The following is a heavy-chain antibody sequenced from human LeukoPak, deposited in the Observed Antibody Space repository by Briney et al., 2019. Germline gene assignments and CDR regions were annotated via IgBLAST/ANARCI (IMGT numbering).Heavy chain of an antibody. V-gene: IGHV1-18*01. Sequence: ASVKVSCKASGYTFTSYGISWVRQAPGQGLEWMGWISAYNGNTNFAQKLQGRVTMTTDTSTSTAYMELRSLRSDDTAVYYCASPAHYYDCREMGYWGQGTLVTVSS. CDR2: ISAYNGNT. CDR1: GYTFTSYG. CDR3: ASPAHYYDCREMGY. D-gene: IGHD3-22*01. J-gene: IGHJ4*02.